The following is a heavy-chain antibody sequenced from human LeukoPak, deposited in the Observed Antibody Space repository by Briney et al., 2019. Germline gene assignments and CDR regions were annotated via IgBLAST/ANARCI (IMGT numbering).Heavy chain of an antibody. J-gene: IGHJ5*02. CDR1: GGSISSYY. D-gene: IGHD2-2*01. V-gene: IGHV4-59*01. Sequence: SETLSLTCTVSGGSISSYYWSWIRQPPGKGLEWIGYIYYSGSTNYNSSLKSRVTISVDTSKNQFSLKLSSVTAADTAVYYCARVRSTSWFDPWGQGTLVTVSS. CDR3: ARVRSTSWFDP. CDR2: IYYSGST.